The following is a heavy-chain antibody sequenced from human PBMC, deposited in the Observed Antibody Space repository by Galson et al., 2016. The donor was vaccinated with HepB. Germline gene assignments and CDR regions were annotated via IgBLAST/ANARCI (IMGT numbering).Heavy chain of an antibody. CDR3: ARAYQYTLDY. V-gene: IGHV3-7*04. CDR1: GFTFSRFW. CDR2: INQDGSEK. Sequence: SLRLSCAASGFTFSRFWMTWVRQAPGEGLEWVANINQDGSEKHYLDSVRGRFTISRDNAKNSLYLQMNSLRAEDTAVYFCARAYQYTLDYWGQGTLVTVSS. D-gene: IGHD1-1*01. J-gene: IGHJ4*02.